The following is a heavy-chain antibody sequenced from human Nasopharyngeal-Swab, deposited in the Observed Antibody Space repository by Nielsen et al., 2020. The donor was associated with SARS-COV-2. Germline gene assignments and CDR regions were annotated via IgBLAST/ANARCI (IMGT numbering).Heavy chain of an antibody. CDR2: MNLDSGDT. CDR1: GYTFASFD. D-gene: IGHD1-1*01. Sequence: ASVKVSCKTSGYTFASFDINWVRQATGRGLEWVGWMNLDSGDTHYAQEFQGKVTLTRDTSRSTAYMELSSPRSGDTAVYYCARGPRPKRHLDYWGQGTLVTVSS. CDR3: ARGPRPKRHLDY. J-gene: IGHJ4*02. V-gene: IGHV1-8*01.